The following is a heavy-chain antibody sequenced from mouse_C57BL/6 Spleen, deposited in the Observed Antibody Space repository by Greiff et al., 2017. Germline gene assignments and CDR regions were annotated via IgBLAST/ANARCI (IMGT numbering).Heavy chain of an antibody. CDR3: ARGGSSGYRFAY. D-gene: IGHD3-2*02. CDR1: GYTFTSYW. V-gene: IGHV1-69*01. J-gene: IGHJ3*01. Sequence: VQLQQPGAELVMPGASVKLSCKASGYTFTSYWMHWVKQRPGQGLEWIGEIDPSDSYTNYNQKFKGKSTLTVDKSSSTAYMQLSSLTSEDSAVYHCARGGSSGYRFAYWGQGTLVTVSA. CDR2: IDPSDSYT.